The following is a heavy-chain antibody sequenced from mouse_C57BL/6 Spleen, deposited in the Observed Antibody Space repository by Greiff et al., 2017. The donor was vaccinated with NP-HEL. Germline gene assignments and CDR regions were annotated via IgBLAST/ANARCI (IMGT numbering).Heavy chain of an antibody. V-gene: IGHV5-9*01. D-gene: IGHD2-3*01. Sequence: DVKLVESGGGLVKPGGSLKLSCAASGFTFSSYTMSWVRQTPEKRLEWVATISGGGGNTYYPDSVKGRFTISRDNAKNTLYLQMSSLRSEDTALYYCARHPDGPWAMDYWGQGTSVTVSS. CDR3: ARHPDGPWAMDY. CDR2: ISGGGGNT. J-gene: IGHJ4*01. CDR1: GFTFSSYT.